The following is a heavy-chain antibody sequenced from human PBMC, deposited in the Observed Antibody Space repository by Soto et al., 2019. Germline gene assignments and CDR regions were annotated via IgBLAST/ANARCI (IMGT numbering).Heavy chain of an antibody. V-gene: IGHV3-11*06. CDR2: ISSSSSYT. J-gene: IGHJ4*02. Sequence: GGSLRLSCAASGFTFSDYYMSWIRQAPGKGLEWVSYISSSSSYTNYADSVKGRFTISRDNAKNSLYLQMNSLRAEDTAVYHCVRDLLGSGGHFDYWGQGTLVTVSS. D-gene: IGHD7-27*01. CDR1: GFTFSDYY. CDR3: VRDLLGSGGHFDY.